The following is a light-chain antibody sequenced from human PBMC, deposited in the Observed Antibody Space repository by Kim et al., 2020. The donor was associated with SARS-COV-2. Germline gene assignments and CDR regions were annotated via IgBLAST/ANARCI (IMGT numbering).Light chain of an antibody. V-gene: IGLV3-1*01. CDR3: QAWDSSGV. CDR2: QDS. CDR1: KLGDKY. J-gene: IGLJ3*02. Sequence: SYELTQPPSVSVSPGQTASITCSGDKLGDKYACWYQQKPCQSPVLVIYQDSKRPSGIPERFSGSNSGNTATLTISGTQAMDEADYYCQAWDSSGVFGGGTQLTVL.